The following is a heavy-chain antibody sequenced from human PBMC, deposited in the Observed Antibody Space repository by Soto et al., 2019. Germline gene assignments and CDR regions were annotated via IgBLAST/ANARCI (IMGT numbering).Heavy chain of an antibody. CDR2: IKPDGSAT. D-gene: IGHD2-21*02. CDR3: ARAGYCGPGCYYYFDY. V-gene: IGHV3-7*01. J-gene: IGHJ4*02. Sequence: XVSLRLSCAVSGFTFGSYWMNWVRLIPGKGLEWVAYIKPDGSATYYVDSVKGRFTISRDNAKNSLYLQMNSLRVEDTSVYYCARAGYCGPGCYYYFDYWGQGTLVTVSS. CDR1: GFTFGSYW.